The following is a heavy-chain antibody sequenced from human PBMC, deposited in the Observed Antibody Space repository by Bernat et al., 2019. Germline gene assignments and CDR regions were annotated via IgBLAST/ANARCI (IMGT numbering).Heavy chain of an antibody. J-gene: IGHJ4*02. V-gene: IGHV3-11*05. CDR1: GFTFSDYY. D-gene: IGHD3-22*01. CDR2: ISSSSSYT. Sequence: QVQLVESGGGLVKPGGSLRLPCAASGFTFSDYYMSWIRQAPGKGLEWVSYISSSSSYTNYADSVKGRFTISRDNAKNSLYLQMNSLRAEDTAVYYCARDRYYYDSSGSDYWGQGTLVTVSS. CDR3: ARDRYYYDSSGSDY.